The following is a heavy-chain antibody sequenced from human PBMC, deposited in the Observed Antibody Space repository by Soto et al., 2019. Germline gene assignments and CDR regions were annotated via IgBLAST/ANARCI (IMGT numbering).Heavy chain of an antibody. J-gene: IGHJ6*02. CDR1: GYTFTSYY. D-gene: IGHD5-12*01. Sequence: ASVKVSCKASGYTFTSYYMYCLRQDPGHGLEWMGIINPSGGSTSYAQKFQGRVTMTRDTSTSTVYMELSSLRSEDTAVYYCARDQSPRGYSGYDSVTYYYYYYGMDVWGQGTTVTVSS. CDR2: INPSGGST. CDR3: ARDQSPRGYSGYDSVTYYYYYYGMDV. V-gene: IGHV1-46*01.